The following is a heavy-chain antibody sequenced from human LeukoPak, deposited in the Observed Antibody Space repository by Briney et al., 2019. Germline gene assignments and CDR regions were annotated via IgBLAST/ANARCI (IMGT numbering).Heavy chain of an antibody. D-gene: IGHD4-17*01. CDR3: ARSATVTTGYFDY. Sequence: PSETLSLTCSVSGGSISSSGHYWGWIRQSPEKGLDWIGSIYSNGNTYSNPSVKSRVTISVDTSKNQFSLKLTSVTAAETAVYYCARSATVTTGYFDYWGQGALVTVSS. J-gene: IGHJ4*02. CDR2: IYSNGNT. CDR1: GGSISSSGHY. V-gene: IGHV4-39*07.